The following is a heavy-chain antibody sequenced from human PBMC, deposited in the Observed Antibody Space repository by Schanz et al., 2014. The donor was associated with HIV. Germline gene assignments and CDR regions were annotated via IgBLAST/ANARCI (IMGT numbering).Heavy chain of an antibody. CDR1: GFTFSSLG. D-gene: IGHD3-3*01. CDR3: VRDLEPTIFGGYYHRYGMDV. V-gene: IGHV3-33*08. J-gene: IGHJ6*02. CDR2: MSYDGRNE. Sequence: VQLVESGGGVVQPGRSLRLSCAASGFTFSSLGMSWVRQAPGEGLECVASMSYDGRNEHYVDSVKGRFTISRDNSKNTLNLQMNSLRGDDTGVYFCVRDLEPTIFGGYYHRYGMDVWGQGTTVIVSS.